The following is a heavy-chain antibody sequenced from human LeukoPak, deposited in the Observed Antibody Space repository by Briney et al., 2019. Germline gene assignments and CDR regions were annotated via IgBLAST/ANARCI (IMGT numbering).Heavy chain of an antibody. CDR3: ARADAAIPNWLDP. D-gene: IGHD2-2*02. CDR1: GYTFTSYA. V-gene: IGHV1-69*13. Sequence: ASVKVSCKASGYTFTSYAISWVRQAPGQGLEWMGGIIPIFGTANYAQKFQGRVTITADESTSTAYMELSSLRSEDTAVYYCARADAAIPNWLDPWGQGTLVTVSS. J-gene: IGHJ5*02. CDR2: IIPIFGTA.